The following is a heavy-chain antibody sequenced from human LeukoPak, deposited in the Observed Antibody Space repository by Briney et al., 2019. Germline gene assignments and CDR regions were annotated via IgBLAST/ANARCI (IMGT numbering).Heavy chain of an antibody. CDR2: ISYDGSNK. V-gene: IGHV3-30*18. CDR1: GFTFSSYG. CDR3: AKDRGWLPYY. Sequence: GGSLRLSCAASGFTFSSYGMHWVRQAPGKGLEWVAVISYDGSNKYYADSVKGRFTISRDNTKNTLYLQMNSLRAEDTAVYYCAKDRGWLPYYWGQGTLVTVSS. J-gene: IGHJ4*02. D-gene: IGHD5-12*01.